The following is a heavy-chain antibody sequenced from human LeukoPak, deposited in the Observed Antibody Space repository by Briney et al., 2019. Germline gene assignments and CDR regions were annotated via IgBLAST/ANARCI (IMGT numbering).Heavy chain of an antibody. V-gene: IGHV1-18*01. CDR1: DYTFTSYG. CDR2: ISAYNGNT. CDR3: ARGNTGSYSAAFDY. J-gene: IGHJ4*02. Sequence: ASVKVSCKTSDYTFTSYGINWVRQAPGQGLEWMGWISAYNGNTNYAQKLQGRVTMTTDTSTTTAYMELRSLRSDDTAVYYCARGNTGSYSAAFDYWGQGTLVTVSS. D-gene: IGHD1-26*01.